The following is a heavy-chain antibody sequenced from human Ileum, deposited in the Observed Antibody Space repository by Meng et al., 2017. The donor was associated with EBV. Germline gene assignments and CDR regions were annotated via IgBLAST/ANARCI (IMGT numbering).Heavy chain of an antibody. CDR2: MSDSGIT. Sequence: QVPLRGPGHGLLIRSGTLSLTCAVSGGSISVINWWSWVRQSPEKGLEWIGEMSDSGITHYNPSLKSRVTISADKSNNQFSLKLTSVTSADTAVYFCAKNGEKYFEYWGQGTLVTVSS. J-gene: IGHJ4*02. V-gene: IGHV4-4*02. CDR1: GGSISVINW. CDR3: AKNGEKYFEY.